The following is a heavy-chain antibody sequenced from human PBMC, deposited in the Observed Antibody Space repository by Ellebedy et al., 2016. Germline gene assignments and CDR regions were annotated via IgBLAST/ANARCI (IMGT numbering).Heavy chain of an antibody. V-gene: IGHV1-3*01. CDR3: AREGCSNDICNRGYYYGMDV. CDR1: GYTFTDNA. CDR2: IAAGDGVT. D-gene: IGHD2-8*01. Sequence: ASVTVSCKASGYTFTDNAIHWVRQAPGESLEWMGWIAAGDGVTKYSQKFQGRVTFARDKSAATAYMELSSLRSEDTAVYYCAREGCSNDICNRGYYYGMDVWGQGTTVIVSS. J-gene: IGHJ6*02.